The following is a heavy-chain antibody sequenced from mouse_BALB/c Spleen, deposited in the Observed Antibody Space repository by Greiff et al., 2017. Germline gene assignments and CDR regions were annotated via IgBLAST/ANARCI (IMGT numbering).Heavy chain of an antibody. CDR2: ISSGGGST. V-gene: IGHV5-12-1*01. CDR1: GFAFSSYD. J-gene: IGHJ3*01. D-gene: IGHD2-4*01. Sequence: EVHLVESGGGLVKPGGSLKLSCAASGFAFSSYDMSWVRQTPEKRLEWVAYISSGGGSTYYPDTVKGRFTISRDNAKNTLYLQMSSLKSEDTAMYYCARHRGSTMITTAWFAYWGQGTLVTVSA. CDR3: ARHRGSTMITTAWFAY.